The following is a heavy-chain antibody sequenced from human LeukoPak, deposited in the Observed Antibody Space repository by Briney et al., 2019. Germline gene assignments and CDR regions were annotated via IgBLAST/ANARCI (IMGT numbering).Heavy chain of an antibody. D-gene: IGHD5-12*01. V-gene: IGHV3-48*03. J-gene: IGHJ4*02. CDR3: ARAPPSGYDFDY. CDR2: ISSSGSTI. Sequence: GGSLRLSCAASGFTLSSYEMNWVRQAPGKGLEWVSYISSSGSTIYYADSVKGRFTISRDNAKNSLYLQMNSLRAEDTAVYYCARAPPSGYDFDYWGQGTLVTVSS. CDR1: GFTLSSYE.